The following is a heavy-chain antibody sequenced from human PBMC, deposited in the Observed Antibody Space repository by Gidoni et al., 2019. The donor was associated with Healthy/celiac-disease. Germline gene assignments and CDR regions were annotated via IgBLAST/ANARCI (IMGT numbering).Heavy chain of an antibody. Sequence: QVQRVQSGAEVTKPGSSVKVTCKDPGATLSSYAISWVRQAPGQGLEWMGRIIPILGIANYAQKFQGRVTITADKSTSTAYMELSSLRSEDTAVYYCAGGYIYYDSSGYYYYFDYWGQGTLVTVSS. V-gene: IGHV1-69*09. J-gene: IGHJ4*02. D-gene: IGHD3-22*01. CDR3: AGGYIYYDSSGYYYYFDY. CDR2: IIPILGIA. CDR1: GATLSSYA.